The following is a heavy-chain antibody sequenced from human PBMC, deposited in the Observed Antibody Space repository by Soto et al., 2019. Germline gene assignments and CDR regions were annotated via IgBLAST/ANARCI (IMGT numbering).Heavy chain of an antibody. D-gene: IGHD3-22*01. CDR1: RYTFATYD. J-gene: IGHJ4*02. CDR3: ARDSRYGPAYYDSSGTGYFDY. V-gene: IGHV1-8*01. Sequence: QVQLVQSGAEVKKPGASVKVSCKASRYTFATYDFNWVRQATGQGPEWMGWINPNTGNTGYAQKFQGRVTMTTDTSTSTAYMELRSLRSDDTAVYYCARDSRYGPAYYDSSGTGYFDYWGQGTLVTVSS. CDR2: INPNTGNT.